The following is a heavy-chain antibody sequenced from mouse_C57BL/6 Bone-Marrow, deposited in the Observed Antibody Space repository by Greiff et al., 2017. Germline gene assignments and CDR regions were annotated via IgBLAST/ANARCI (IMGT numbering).Heavy chain of an antibody. Sequence: EVHLVESGGGLVQPGGSLSLSCAASGFTFTDYYMSWVRQPPGKALEWLGFIRNKANGYTTEYSASVKGRFTISRDNSQSILYLQMDGLRAEDSATYYCARSLVDYWGQGTTLTVSS. V-gene: IGHV7-3*01. CDR3: ARSLVDY. CDR1: GFTFTDYY. CDR2: IRNKANGYTT. J-gene: IGHJ2*01.